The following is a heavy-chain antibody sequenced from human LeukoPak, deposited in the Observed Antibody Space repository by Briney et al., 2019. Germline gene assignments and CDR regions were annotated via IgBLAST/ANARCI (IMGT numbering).Heavy chain of an antibody. Sequence: ASVKVSCKASGYTFTDFYIHWVRQAPGQGLEWMGWINPNSGGADYVQKFRGRVTMTRDTSISTVYMEMSRLTSDDTAVYYCARLREDINWYFDYWGQGTLVAVSS. CDR3: ARLREDINWYFDY. CDR2: INPNSGGA. D-gene: IGHD1-1*01. J-gene: IGHJ4*02. CDR1: GYTFTDFY. V-gene: IGHV1-2*02.